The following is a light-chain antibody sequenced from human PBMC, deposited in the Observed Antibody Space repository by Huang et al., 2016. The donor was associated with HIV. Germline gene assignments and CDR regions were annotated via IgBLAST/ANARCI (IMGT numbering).Light chain of an antibody. CDR3: QQYFTTPPWS. CDR1: QPISNS. Sequence: DIQMTQSPFSLSASIGDRFTVTCRASQPISNSLAWYQQKPGQAPKLLLYAESRLKSGVPSRFSGSGSGTTYALTISSLRPEDFATYHCQQYFTTPPWSFGQGTKLEIK. J-gene: IGKJ2*01. CDR2: AES. V-gene: IGKV1-NL1*01.